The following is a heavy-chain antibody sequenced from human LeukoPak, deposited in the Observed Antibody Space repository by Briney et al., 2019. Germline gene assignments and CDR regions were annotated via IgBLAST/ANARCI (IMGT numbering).Heavy chain of an antibody. CDR3: ARDRYCTNGVCYRSRAFDI. V-gene: IGHV1-18*01. Sequence: GASVKVSCKASGYTFTSYGISWVRQAPGQGLEWMGWNSAYNGNTNYAQKLQGRVTMTTDTSTSTAYMELRSLRSDDTAVYYCARDRYCTNGVCYRSRAFDIWGQGTMVTVSS. J-gene: IGHJ3*02. CDR2: NSAYNGNT. CDR1: GYTFTSYG. D-gene: IGHD2-8*01.